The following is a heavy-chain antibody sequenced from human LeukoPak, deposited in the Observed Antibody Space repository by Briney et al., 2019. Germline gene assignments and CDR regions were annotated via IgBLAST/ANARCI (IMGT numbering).Heavy chain of an antibody. D-gene: IGHD3-16*01. CDR1: GFTFSTYS. Sequence: GGSLRLSCTASGFTFSTYSMNWLRQAPGKGLEWVSYVSGPSTIYYADSVKGRFTISRDNAKNSLYLQMNSLRAEDTAVYYCARDLGDSYFDYWGRGTLVTVSS. J-gene: IGHJ4*02. V-gene: IGHV3-48*04. CDR3: ARDLGDSYFDY. CDR2: VSGPSTI.